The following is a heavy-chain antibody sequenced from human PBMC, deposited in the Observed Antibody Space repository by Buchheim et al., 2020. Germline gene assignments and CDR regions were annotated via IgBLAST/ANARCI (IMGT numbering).Heavy chain of an antibody. D-gene: IGHD6-6*01. J-gene: IGHJ6*02. CDR2: INPNSGGT. V-gene: IGHV1-2*02. CDR3: ARGQGIAARPDSPYYYYGMDV. CDR1: GYTFTGYY. Sequence: QVQLVQSGAEVKKPGASVKVSCKASGYTFTGYYMHWVRQAPGQGLEWMGWINPNSGGTNYAQKFQGRVTMTRDKSISTAYMELSRLRSDDTAVYYCARGQGIAARPDSPYYYYGMDVWGQGTT.